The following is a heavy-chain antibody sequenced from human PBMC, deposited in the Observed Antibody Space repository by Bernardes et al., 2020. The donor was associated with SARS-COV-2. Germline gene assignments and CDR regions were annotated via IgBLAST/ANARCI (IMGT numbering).Heavy chain of an antibody. V-gene: IGHV1-18*01. CDR1: GYTFTSYG. CDR2: ISAYNGNT. CDR3: ARDLQWLVPYFYYYGMDV. J-gene: IGHJ6*02. Sequence: ASVKVSCKASGYTFTSYGISWVRQAPGQGLEWMGWISAYNGNTNYAQKLQGRVTMTTDTSTSTAYMELRSLRSDDTAVYYCARDLQWLVPYFYYYGMDVWGQGTTVTVSS. D-gene: IGHD6-19*01.